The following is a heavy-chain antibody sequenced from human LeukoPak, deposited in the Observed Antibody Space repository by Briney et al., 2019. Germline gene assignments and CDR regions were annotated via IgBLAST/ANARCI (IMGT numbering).Heavy chain of an antibody. D-gene: IGHD3-3*01. CDR2: INHSGST. CDR1: GGSFSGYY. CDR3: ARVKAFGRFLEWLPGGNKYYFDY. Sequence: PSETLSLTCAVYGGSFSGYYWSWIRQPPGKGLEWIGEINHSGSTNYNPSLKSRVTISVDTSKNQFSLKLSSVTAADTAVYYCARVKAFGRFLEWLPGGNKYYFDYWGQGTLVTVSS. J-gene: IGHJ4*02. V-gene: IGHV4-34*01.